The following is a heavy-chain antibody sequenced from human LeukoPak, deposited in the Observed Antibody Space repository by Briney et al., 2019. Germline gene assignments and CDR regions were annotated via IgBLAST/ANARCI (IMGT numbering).Heavy chain of an antibody. CDR2: VSGSGSSS. CDR3: AKQGYYGDENFDY. Sequence: GGSLRLSCAASGFTFSNYVMNWVRQAPGKGLEWVSSVSGSGSSSYFADSVKGRFTVSRDNSKNTLYLQMNSLRAEDTALYYCAKQGYYGDENFDYWGQGTLVTVSS. J-gene: IGHJ4*02. D-gene: IGHD4-17*01. V-gene: IGHV3-23*01. CDR1: GFTFSNYV.